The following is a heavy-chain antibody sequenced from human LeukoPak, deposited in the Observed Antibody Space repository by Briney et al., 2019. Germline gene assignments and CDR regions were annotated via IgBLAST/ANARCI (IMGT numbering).Heavy chain of an antibody. CDR1: GGSISSSSYY. CDR2: IYYSGST. D-gene: IGHD4-17*01. Sequence: TSETLSLTCTVSGGSISSSSYYWGWIRQPPGKGLEWIGSIYYSGSTYYNPSLKSRVTISVDTSKNQFSLKLSSVTAADTAVYYCARADYGDSKVFDYWGQGTLVTVSS. J-gene: IGHJ4*02. CDR3: ARADYGDSKVFDY. V-gene: IGHV4-39*01.